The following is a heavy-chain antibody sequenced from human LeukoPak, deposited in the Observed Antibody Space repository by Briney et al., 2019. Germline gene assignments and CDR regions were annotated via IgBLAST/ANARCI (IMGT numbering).Heavy chain of an antibody. CDR1: GGTFSSYA. J-gene: IGHJ5*02. Sequence: SVKVSCKASGGTFSSYAISWVRAGPGQGLEWMGGIIPIFGTTNYAQKFQGRVTITADKSTSTASMELSSLRSEDTAVYYCARDLRGRYFDWLFAENWFDPWGQGTLVTVSS. D-gene: IGHD3-9*01. CDR2: IIPIFGTT. V-gene: IGHV1-69*06. CDR3: ARDLRGRYFDWLFAENWFDP.